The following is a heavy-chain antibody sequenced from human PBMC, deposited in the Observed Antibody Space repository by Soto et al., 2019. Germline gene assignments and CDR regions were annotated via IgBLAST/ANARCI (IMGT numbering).Heavy chain of an antibody. J-gene: IGHJ6*02. CDR1: GFTFSNYG. D-gene: IGHD6-6*01. V-gene: IGHV3-33*01. CDR2: IWYDGSNI. CDR3: ARDRPNYYNGMAV. Sequence: QVQLVESGGGVVQPGRSLRLSCAASGFTFSNYGMHWVRQAPGKGLEWVAVIWYDGSNIYYADSVKGRFTISRDNSKNTLYLQMNSLRAEDTAVYYCARDRPNYYNGMAVWGQGTTVTVSS.